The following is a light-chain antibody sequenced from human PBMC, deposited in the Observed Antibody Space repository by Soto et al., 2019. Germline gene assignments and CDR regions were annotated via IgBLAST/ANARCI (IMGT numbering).Light chain of an antibody. CDR3: QQYDNWPPWT. Sequence: EIVMTQSPDTLSVSPGERATLSCRASQSVSNHLAWYQQKPGQAPRLLIYGASTRATGIPARFSGSGSGTEFTLTISSPQSEDFAVYYCQQYDNWPPWTFGQGTKVEIK. V-gene: IGKV3-15*01. CDR2: GAS. J-gene: IGKJ1*01. CDR1: QSVSNH.